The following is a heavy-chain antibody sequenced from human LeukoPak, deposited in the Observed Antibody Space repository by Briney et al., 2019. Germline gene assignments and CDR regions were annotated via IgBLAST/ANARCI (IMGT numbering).Heavy chain of an antibody. D-gene: IGHD2-15*01. CDR1: GFIFNSYG. CDR2: ISYDGSNK. J-gene: IGHJ5*02. CDR3: AKSRVVVAAGFSWFDP. Sequence: GGSLRLSCAASGFIFNSYGMHWVRQAPGKGLEWVAVISYDGSNKYYADSVKGRFTISRDNSKNTLYLQMNSLRAEDTAVYYCAKSRVVVAAGFSWFDPWGQGTLVTVSS. V-gene: IGHV3-30*18.